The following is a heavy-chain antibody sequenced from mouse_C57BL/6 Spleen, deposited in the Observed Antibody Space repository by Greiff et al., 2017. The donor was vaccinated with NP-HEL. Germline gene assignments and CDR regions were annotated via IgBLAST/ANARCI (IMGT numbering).Heavy chain of an antibody. CDR2: IWRGGST. Sequence: VQRVESGPGLVQPSQSLSITCTASGFSLTSYGVLWVRQSPGKGLEWLGVIWRGGSTDYNAAFMSRLSITKDNSKTQVFFKMNSLQADDAAIYYCAKAGGPSYWYFDVWGTGTTVTVSS. V-gene: IGHV2-5*01. J-gene: IGHJ1*03. CDR3: AKAGGPSYWYFDV. D-gene: IGHD4-1*01. CDR1: GFSLTSYG.